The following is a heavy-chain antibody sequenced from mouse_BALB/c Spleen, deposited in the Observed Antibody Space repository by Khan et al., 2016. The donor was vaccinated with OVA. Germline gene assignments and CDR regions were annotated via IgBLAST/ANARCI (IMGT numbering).Heavy chain of an antibody. CDR2: IWGDGNT. CDR1: GFSLDSFG. Sequence: QVQLKESGPGLVAPSESLSITRTVSGFSLDSFGVNWVRQPPGKGLEWLGVIWGDGNTNYHSGLKSRLTINKDNSKSQVFLRLNSLQTYDTATYYCAKFTPPYYSMDSWGQGTSVTGSS. V-gene: IGHV2-3*01. J-gene: IGHJ4*01. CDR3: AKFTPPYYSMDS. D-gene: IGHD2-12*01.